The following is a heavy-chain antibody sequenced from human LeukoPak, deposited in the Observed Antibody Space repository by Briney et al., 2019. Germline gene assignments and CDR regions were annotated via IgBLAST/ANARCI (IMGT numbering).Heavy chain of an antibody. D-gene: IGHD3-22*01. Sequence: KPSETLSLTCTVSGATISIYYWAWIRQPAGKGLEWIGRIYNIGSTNYNPYLKSRVTMSVDTSKNQFSLKLSSVTAADTAVYYCARVYYDSSGGTPYSFDYWGQGTLVTVSS. V-gene: IGHV4-4*07. J-gene: IGHJ4*02. CDR3: ARVYYDSSGGTPYSFDY. CDR1: GATISIYY. CDR2: IYNIGST.